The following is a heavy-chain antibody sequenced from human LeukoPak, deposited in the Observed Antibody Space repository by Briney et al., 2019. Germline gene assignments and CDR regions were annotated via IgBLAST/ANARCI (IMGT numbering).Heavy chain of an antibody. D-gene: IGHD2-21*02. J-gene: IGHJ4*02. V-gene: IGHV3-23*01. CDR3: ARETRGYESGGFFYSFHYFDY. Sequence: PGKSLRLSCAASGFTLGNYAMSWVRQAPGKGLEWVAHISDGYGDTYADSVKGRFTISRDNSKNTLYLQMNNLRGEDTAVYYCARETRGYESGGFFYSFHYFDYWGQGVLVTVSS. CDR1: GFTLGNYA. CDR2: ISDGYGDT.